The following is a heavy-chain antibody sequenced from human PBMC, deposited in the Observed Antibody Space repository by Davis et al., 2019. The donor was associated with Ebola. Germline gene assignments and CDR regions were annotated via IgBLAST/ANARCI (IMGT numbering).Heavy chain of an antibody. CDR3: AKEVNYYGSGSKHPESGMDV. Sequence: GESLKISCAASGFTFDDYAMHWVRQAPGKGLEWVSLISGDGGSTYYADSATGRFTISRDNSKNSLYLQMNSLRTEDTALYYCAKEVNYYGSGSKHPESGMDVWGQGTTVTVSS. CDR2: ISGDGGST. V-gene: IGHV3-43*02. D-gene: IGHD3-10*01. CDR1: GFTFDDYA. J-gene: IGHJ6*02.